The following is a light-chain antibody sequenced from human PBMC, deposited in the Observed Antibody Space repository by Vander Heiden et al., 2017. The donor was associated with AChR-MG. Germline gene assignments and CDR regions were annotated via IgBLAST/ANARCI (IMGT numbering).Light chain of an antibody. V-gene: IGKV3-11*01. CDR2: DAS. CDR1: QSVSSY. Sequence: EIVLTQPPATLSWSPGERATLSCRASQSVSSYLAWYQQKPGQAPRLLIYDASNRATGIPARFSGSGSGTDFTLTISSLEPEDFAVYYCQQRSNWPITFGQGTRLEIK. J-gene: IGKJ5*01. CDR3: QQRSNWPIT.